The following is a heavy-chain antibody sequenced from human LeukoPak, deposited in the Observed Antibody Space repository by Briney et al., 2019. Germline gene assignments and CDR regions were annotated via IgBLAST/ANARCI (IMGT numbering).Heavy chain of an antibody. V-gene: IGHV1-69*13. CDR1: GYTFTSYG. Sequence: SVKVSCKASGYTFTSYGISWVRQAPGQGLEWMGGIIPIFGTANYAQKFQGRVTITADESTSTAYMELSSLRSEDTAVYYCASVDTAMAYYYYGMDVWGQGTTVTVSS. D-gene: IGHD5-18*01. CDR2: IIPIFGTA. CDR3: ASVDTAMAYYYYGMDV. J-gene: IGHJ6*02.